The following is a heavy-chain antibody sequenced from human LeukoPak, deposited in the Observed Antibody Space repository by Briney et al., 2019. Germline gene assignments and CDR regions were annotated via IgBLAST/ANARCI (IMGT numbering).Heavy chain of an antibody. V-gene: IGHV3-33*01. CDR1: GFTFSAYG. D-gene: IGHD4-17*01. CDR3: ARDGGDTVTSPFDY. CDR2: IWYDGNNK. Sequence: PGRSLRLSCAASGFTFSAYGMHWVRQAPGQGLEWVAVIWYDGNNKYYADSVKGRFTISRDNSKNTLYLQMNSLRAEDTAVYYCARDGGDTVTSPFDYWGQGTLVTVSS. J-gene: IGHJ4*02.